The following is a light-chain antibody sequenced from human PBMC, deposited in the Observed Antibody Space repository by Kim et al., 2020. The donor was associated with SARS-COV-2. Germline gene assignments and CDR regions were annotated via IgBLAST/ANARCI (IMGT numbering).Light chain of an antibody. Sequence: EIVLTQSPATLSLSPGERATISCRASQSVSSYLAWYQQKPGQAPRLLIYDASNRATGIPARFSGSGSGTDFTLTISSLEPEDFAVYYCQQRSNWPPVTFGGGTKVDIK. CDR3: QQRSNWPPVT. V-gene: IGKV3-11*01. J-gene: IGKJ4*01. CDR2: DAS. CDR1: QSVSSY.